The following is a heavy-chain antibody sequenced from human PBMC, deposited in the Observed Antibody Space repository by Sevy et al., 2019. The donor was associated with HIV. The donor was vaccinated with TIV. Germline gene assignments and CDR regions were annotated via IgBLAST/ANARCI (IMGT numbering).Heavy chain of an antibody. V-gene: IGHV1-46*01. J-gene: IGHJ4*02. CDR1: GDTFTNNY. CDR2: VEPSAGNT. CDR3: VRADPDQHFDS. Sequence: ASVKVSCKASGDTFTNNYIHWVRQAPGQGLEWMGMVEPSAGNTTYAQKFQGRVTMTRDTSTSILYMDLSSLSSEDTAVYYCVRADPDQHFDSWGQGTLVTVSS.